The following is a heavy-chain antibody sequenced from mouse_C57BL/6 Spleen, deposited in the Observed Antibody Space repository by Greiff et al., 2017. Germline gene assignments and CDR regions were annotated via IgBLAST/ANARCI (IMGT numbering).Heavy chain of an antibody. J-gene: IGHJ2*01. V-gene: IGHV1-69*01. CDR2: IDPSDSYT. Sequence: QVQLQQPGAELVMPGASVKLSCKASGYTFTSYWMHWVNQRPGQGLEWIGDIDPSDSYTNYNQKFKGKSTLTVDKSSSTAYMQLSSLTSEDSAVYYCASHYYGSRYGFDYWGQGTTLTVSS. CDR3: ASHYYGSRYGFDY. D-gene: IGHD1-1*01. CDR1: GYTFTSYW.